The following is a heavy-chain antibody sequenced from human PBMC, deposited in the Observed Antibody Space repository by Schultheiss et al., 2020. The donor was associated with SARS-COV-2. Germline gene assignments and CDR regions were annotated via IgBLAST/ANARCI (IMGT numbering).Heavy chain of an antibody. Sequence: ASVKVSCKASGYTFTSYGISWVRQAPGQGLEWMGWISAYNGNTNYAQKLQGRVTMTTDTSTSTAYMELRSLRSEDTAVYYCARSGPAGHTGYYYYYMDVWGKGTTVTVSS. V-gene: IGHV1-18*01. D-gene: IGHD2-2*01. CDR3: ARSGPAGHTGYYYYYMDV. CDR2: ISAYNGNT. J-gene: IGHJ6*03. CDR1: GYTFTSYG.